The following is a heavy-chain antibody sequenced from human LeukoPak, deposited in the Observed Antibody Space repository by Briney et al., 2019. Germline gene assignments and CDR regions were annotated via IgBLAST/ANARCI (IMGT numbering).Heavy chain of an antibody. CDR3: AKTIVPTRNYDYYYGMDV. CDR1: GFTFSSYA. D-gene: IGHD1-14*01. J-gene: IGHJ6*02. V-gene: IGHV3-23*01. Sequence: GGSLRLSCAASGFTFSSYAMSWVRQAPGKRLEWVSAISGSGGSTYYADSVKGRVTISRDNSKSTLYLQMNSLRAEDAAVYYCAKTIVPTRNYDYYYGMDVWGQGTTVTVSS. CDR2: ISGSGGST.